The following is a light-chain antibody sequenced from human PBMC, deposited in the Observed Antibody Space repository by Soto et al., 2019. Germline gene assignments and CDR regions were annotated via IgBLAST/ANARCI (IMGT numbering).Light chain of an antibody. J-gene: IGKJ1*01. CDR2: AAS. CDR3: QQTYIIPLT. V-gene: IGKV1-39*01. Sequence: DIQMTQSPSSLSASVGDRVTITCRASQNINKNLNWYLQKPGGAPKLLISAASTLQSGVPARFSGSGSRTDFILTISNLQPEDFGSYYCQQTYIIPLTFGQGTKVE. CDR1: QNINKN.